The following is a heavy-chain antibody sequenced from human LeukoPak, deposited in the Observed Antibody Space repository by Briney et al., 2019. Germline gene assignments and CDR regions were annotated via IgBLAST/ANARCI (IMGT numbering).Heavy chain of an antibody. CDR2: ILWSGGST. Sequence: PGGSLRLSSAASGFTFDDYGMSWVRQAPGKGLEWVSGILWSGGSTGYADSVKGRFTISRDNAKNSLYLQMNSLRAEDTAFYYCARDDYGSGSWNDYWGQGTLVTVSS. D-gene: IGHD3-10*01. J-gene: IGHJ4*02. CDR1: GFTFDDYG. V-gene: IGHV3-20*04. CDR3: ARDDYGSGSWNDY.